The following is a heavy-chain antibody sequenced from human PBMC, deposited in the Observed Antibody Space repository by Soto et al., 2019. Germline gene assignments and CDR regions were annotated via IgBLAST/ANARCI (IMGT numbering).Heavy chain of an antibody. CDR2: IYHSGST. V-gene: IGHV4-30-2*01. CDR1: GGSISSGGYS. D-gene: IGHD3-3*01. Sequence: QLQLQESGSGLVKPSQTLSLTCAVSGGSISSGGYSWSWIRQPPGKGLEWIGYIYHSGSTYYNPAPKSRVTIAVDRSKNQSALKMSSVTAEDTAVYYCARVPGDFGSGYYSGFDPWGQGTLVTVSS. J-gene: IGHJ5*02. CDR3: ARVPGDFGSGYYSGFDP.